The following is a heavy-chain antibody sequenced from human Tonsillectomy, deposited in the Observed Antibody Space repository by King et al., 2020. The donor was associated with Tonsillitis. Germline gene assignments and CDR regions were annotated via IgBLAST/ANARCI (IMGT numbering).Heavy chain of an antibody. CDR3: AKCRGCGDDIVVVPAAILDV. CDR2: ISYDGRNK. Sequence: VQLVESGGGVVQPGRSLRLSCAASGFTFSSYGMHWVRQAPGKGLEWVAGISYDGRNKYYADSVKGRFTISRDNSKNTLYLQMNSLRAEDTAVYYCAKCRGCGDDIVVVPAAILDVWGQGTTVTVSS. J-gene: IGHJ6*02. D-gene: IGHD2-2*01. V-gene: IGHV3-30*18. CDR1: GFTFSSYG.